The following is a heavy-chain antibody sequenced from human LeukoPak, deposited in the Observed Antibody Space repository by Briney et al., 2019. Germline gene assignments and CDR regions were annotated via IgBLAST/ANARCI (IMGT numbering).Heavy chain of an antibody. Sequence: GGSLRLSCAATGFTFSSYSMNWVRQAPGKGLEWVSSISSSSSYIYYADSVKGRFTISRDNAKNSLFLQMNSPRAEDTAVYYCARDMAAPYDYWGQGTLVTASS. CDR3: ARDMAAPYDY. CDR1: GFTFSSYS. CDR2: ISSSSSYI. J-gene: IGHJ4*02. D-gene: IGHD6-13*01. V-gene: IGHV3-21*01.